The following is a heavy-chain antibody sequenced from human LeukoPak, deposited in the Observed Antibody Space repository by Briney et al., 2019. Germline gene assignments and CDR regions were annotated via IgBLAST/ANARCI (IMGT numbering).Heavy chain of an antibody. CDR3: ARAAGYYYGMDV. CDR2: IYSGGST. CDR1: GFTVSSNY. V-gene: IGHV3-66*01. J-gene: IGHJ6*02. Sequence: GGSLRLSFAASGFTVSSNYMSWVRQAPGKGLEWVSVIYSGGSTYYADSVKGRFTISRGNSKNALYLQMNSLRAEDTAVYYRARAAGYYYGMDVWGQRTTVTVSS.